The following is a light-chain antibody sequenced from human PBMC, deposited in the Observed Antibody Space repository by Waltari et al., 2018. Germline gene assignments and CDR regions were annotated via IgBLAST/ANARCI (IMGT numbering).Light chain of an antibody. CDR1: QSVNSN. V-gene: IGKV3-15*01. CDR3: QQYTNWPPKIT. CDR2: GAS. Sequence: EIVMTQFPATLSVSPGERATLSCRASQSVNSNVAWYQQKPGQPPRLLIYGASTRATGIAARFSGSGSGTEFTLTINSLQSEDFAVYYCQQYTNWPPKITFGQGTRLDIK. J-gene: IGKJ5*01.